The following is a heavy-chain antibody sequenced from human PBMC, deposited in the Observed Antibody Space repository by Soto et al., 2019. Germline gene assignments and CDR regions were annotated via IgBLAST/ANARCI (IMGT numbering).Heavy chain of an antibody. CDR1: RDTFTSYY. CDR2: INPHGGST. CDR3: ARSSGGNFDS. J-gene: IGHJ4*02. D-gene: IGHD3-9*01. V-gene: IGHV1-46*01. Sequence: WASVKISCKAPRDTFTSYYINWVRQAPGQGLEWMGVINPHGGSTAYAQKFKGRVTLTRDTSASTVYMEVSSLTSEDTAMYYCARSSGGNFDSWGQGALVTVSS.